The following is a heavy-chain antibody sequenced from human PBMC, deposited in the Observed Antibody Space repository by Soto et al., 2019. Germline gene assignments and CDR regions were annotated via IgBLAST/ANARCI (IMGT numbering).Heavy chain of an antibody. CDR2: IRSKTDNYAT. J-gene: IGHJ4*02. CDR1: GFTFGGSA. D-gene: IGHD1-1*01. CDR3: ARFELDPPRNYFEY. V-gene: IGHV3-73*01. Sequence: GGSLRLSCAASGFTFGGSAVHWVRQASGKGLEWVGRIRSKTDNYATAYAASVKGRFTISRDGAKNMAYLQMNSLKTEDTAVYYCARFELDPPRNYFEYWGQGTLVTVS.